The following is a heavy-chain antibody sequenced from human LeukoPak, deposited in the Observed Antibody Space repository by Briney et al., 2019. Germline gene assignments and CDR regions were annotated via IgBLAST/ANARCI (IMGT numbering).Heavy chain of an antibody. V-gene: IGHV3-23*01. CDR1: GFTFSSYS. Sequence: GGSLRLSCAASGFTFSSYSMNWVRQAPGKGLEWVASISGSADSTYYADSVKGRVTISRDNSKNTLYLQLSSLRADDTAEYYCAKDRSISGSSENNWFDPWGQGTLVTVSS. CDR2: ISGSADST. D-gene: IGHD1-26*01. CDR3: AKDRSISGSSENNWFDP. J-gene: IGHJ5*02.